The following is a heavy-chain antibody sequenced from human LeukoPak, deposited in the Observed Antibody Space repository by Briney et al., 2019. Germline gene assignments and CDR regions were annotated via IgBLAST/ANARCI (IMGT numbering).Heavy chain of an antibody. CDR3: AKDLSSSWPRGWFDP. CDR1: GFTFSSYG. D-gene: IGHD6-13*01. CDR2: ISYDGSNK. V-gene: IGHV3-30*18. J-gene: IGHJ5*02. Sequence: GGSLRLSCAASGFTFSSYGMHWVRQAPGKGLEWVAVISYDGSNKYYADSVKGRFTISRDNSKNTLYLQMNSLRAEDTAVYYCAKDLSSSWPRGWFDPWGQGTLVTVSS.